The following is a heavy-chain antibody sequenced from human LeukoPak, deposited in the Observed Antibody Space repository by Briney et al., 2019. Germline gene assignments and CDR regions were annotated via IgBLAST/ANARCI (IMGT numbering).Heavy chain of an antibody. CDR3: AKDGGLWVSAHWGDS. Sequence: GGSLRLSCTASGFTFSSYAMSWVRQAPGKGLEWVSSINGRGARTYYADAVKGRFTISRDNSKNTVYLQMDSLRAEDTAVYYCAKDGGLWVSAHWGDSWGRGTLVTVSS. V-gene: IGHV3-23*01. CDR1: GFTFSSYA. D-gene: IGHD7-27*01. J-gene: IGHJ4*02. CDR2: INGRGART.